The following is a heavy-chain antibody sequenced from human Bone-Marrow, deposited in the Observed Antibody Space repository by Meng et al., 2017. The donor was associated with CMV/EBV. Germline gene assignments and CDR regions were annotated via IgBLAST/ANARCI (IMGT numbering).Heavy chain of an antibody. J-gene: IGHJ5*02. Sequence: KVYCKASGGNFSSYAISWVRQAHGQGLEWMGGIIPIFGTANYAQKFQGRVTITTDESTSTAYMELSSLRSEDTAVYYCARDRYWFDPWGQGTLVTVSS. V-gene: IGHV1-69*05. CDR1: GGNFSSYA. CDR3: ARDRYWFDP. CDR2: IIPIFGTA.